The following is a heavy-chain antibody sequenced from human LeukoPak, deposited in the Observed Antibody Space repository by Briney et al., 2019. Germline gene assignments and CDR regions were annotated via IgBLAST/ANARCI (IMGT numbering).Heavy chain of an antibody. V-gene: IGHV3-23*01. D-gene: IGHD2-15*01. J-gene: IGHJ4*02. Sequence: GGSLRLSCTASGFTFSNYAMSWVRQAPGKGLEWVSTISGSDGSTYHADSVKGRFTISRDNPKNTLYLQMNSLRVEDTAIYYCAKGRGYCTGGSCYSDYWGQGTLVTVSS. CDR2: ISGSDGST. CDR3: AKGRGYCTGGSCYSDY. CDR1: GFTFSNYA.